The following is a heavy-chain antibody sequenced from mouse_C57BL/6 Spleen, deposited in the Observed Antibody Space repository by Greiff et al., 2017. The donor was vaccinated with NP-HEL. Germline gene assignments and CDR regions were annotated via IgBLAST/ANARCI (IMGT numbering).Heavy chain of an antibody. J-gene: IGHJ4*01. CDR1: GFTFSDYG. D-gene: IGHD2-4*01. Sequence: VQLKESGGGLVKPGGSLKLSCAASGFTFSDYGMHWVRQAPEKGLEWVAYISSGSSTIYYADTVKGRFTISRDKAKNTLFLQMTSLRSEDTAMYYCARWNYDYDGYYAMDYWGQGTSVTVSS. V-gene: IGHV5-17*01. CDR3: ARWNYDYDGYYAMDY. CDR2: ISSGSSTI.